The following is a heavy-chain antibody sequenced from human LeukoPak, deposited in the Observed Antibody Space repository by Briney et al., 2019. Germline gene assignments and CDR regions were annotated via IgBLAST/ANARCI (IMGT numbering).Heavy chain of an antibody. CDR2: ISGSGSII. J-gene: IGHJ5*02. D-gene: IGHD1-26*01. V-gene: IGHV3-48*03. Sequence: GGSLRLSCAASGLNFNNYGMNWVRQAPGKGLEWISYISGSGSIIYDADSVKGRFTISRDNAKNSLYLQMNSLRAEDTAVYHCARVYSPFSTWFDPWGQGTLVTVSS. CDR1: GLNFNNYG. CDR3: ARVYSPFSTWFDP.